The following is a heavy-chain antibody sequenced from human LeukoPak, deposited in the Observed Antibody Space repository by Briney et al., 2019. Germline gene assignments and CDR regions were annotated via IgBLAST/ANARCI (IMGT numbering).Heavy chain of an antibody. D-gene: IGHD6-13*01. J-gene: IGHJ6*03. CDR2: MNPNSGNT. CDR1: GYAFTSYD. V-gene: IGHV1-8*03. Sequence: ASVRVSCKASGYAFTSYDINWVRQATGQGLEWMGWMNPNSGNTGYAQKFQGRVTITRNTSISTAYMELSSLRSEDTAVYYCARGRVGSSITAGYYYMDVWGKGTTVTVSS. CDR3: ARGRVGSSITAGYYYMDV.